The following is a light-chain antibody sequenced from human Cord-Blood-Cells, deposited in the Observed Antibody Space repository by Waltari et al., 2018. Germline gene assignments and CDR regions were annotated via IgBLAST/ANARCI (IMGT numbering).Light chain of an antibody. V-gene: IGKV2D-29*01. CDR3: MQSIQLPPS. CDR1: QSLLHSDGKTY. Sequence: DIVMTQTPTSLSPPPGPPSSTSCKSSQSLLHSDGKTYLYWYRQKPGQPPPLLIDEFSNRGSGVPDRFSGSGSGTDFTLKISRVEAEDVGVYYCMQSIQLPPSFGQGTKLEIK. CDR2: EFS. J-gene: IGKJ2*03.